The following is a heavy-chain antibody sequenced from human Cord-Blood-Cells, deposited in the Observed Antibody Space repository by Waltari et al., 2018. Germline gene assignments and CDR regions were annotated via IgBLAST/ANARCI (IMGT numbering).Heavy chain of an antibody. CDR1: GGSISSYY. CDR3: AGSREEEQYSSSSSFDY. D-gene: IGHD6-6*01. J-gene: IGHJ4*02. V-gene: IGHV4-59*01. CDR2: IYYSGST. Sequence: QVQLQESGPGLVKPSETLSLTCTVSGGSISSYYWSWIRQPPGKGLEWIGYIYYSGSTNYNPYLKDRFSVSVDPSKNQFPPELSSVTPADTAVYYCAGSREEEQYSSSSSFDYWGQGTLVTISS.